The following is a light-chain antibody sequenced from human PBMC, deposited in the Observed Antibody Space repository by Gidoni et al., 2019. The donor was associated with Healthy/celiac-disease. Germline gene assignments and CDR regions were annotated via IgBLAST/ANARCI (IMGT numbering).Light chain of an antibody. CDR2: DVS. CDR1: SSDVGGYNY. V-gene: IGLV2-14*01. CDR3: SSYTSSSTVV. Sequence: QSALTQPASGSGSPGHSITISCTGTSSDVGGYNYVSWYQPHPGKAPKLMIYDVSNRPSGVSNRFSGSKSGNTASLTISGLQAEDEADYYCSSYTSSSTVVFGGGTKLTVL. J-gene: IGLJ2*01.